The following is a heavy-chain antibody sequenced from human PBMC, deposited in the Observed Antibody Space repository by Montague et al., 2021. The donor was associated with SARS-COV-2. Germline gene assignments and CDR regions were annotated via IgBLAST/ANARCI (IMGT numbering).Heavy chain of an antibody. Sequence: SETLSLTCTVSGGSISSGSYWGWIRQPPGKGLEWIGTSDHSGITYYSPSLKSRVTISLDTSKNQFSLNLDSVTASATAMYYCARVISAVAGANFYFDYWGQGTLVTVSS. CDR1: GGSISSGSY. CDR2: SDHSGIT. D-gene: IGHD4/OR15-4a*01. CDR3: ARVISAVAGANFYFDY. V-gene: IGHV4-38-2*02. J-gene: IGHJ4*02.